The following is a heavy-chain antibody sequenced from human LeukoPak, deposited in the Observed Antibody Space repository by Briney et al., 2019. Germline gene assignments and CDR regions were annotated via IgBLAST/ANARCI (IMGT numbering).Heavy chain of an antibody. J-gene: IGHJ4*02. CDR1: GYTFSGYY. V-gene: IGHV1-2*02. CDR3: ATLAGEHQAPFHY. D-gene: IGHD1-26*01. Sequence: GASVKVSCKASGYTFSGYYMHWVRQAPGQGLEWMGWINPNTGGTNYAQKFQGRVTMTRDTSIGTAYMEQSRLKSDDTAVYYCATLAGEHQAPFHYWGQGTLVTVSS. CDR2: INPNTGGT.